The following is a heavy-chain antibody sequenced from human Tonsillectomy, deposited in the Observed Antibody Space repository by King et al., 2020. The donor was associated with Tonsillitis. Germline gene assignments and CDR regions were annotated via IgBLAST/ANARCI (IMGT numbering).Heavy chain of an antibody. Sequence: VQLVESGGSVVQPGGSLRLSCAASGFTFNTYGMQWVRQAPGKGLEWLAFIRYDGKKTHFADSVEGRFTMSRENSRNTVYLQMTSLRLEDTAVYYCARDGPPYGSGYDGAPAGKWGQGTLVTVSS. CDR3: ARDGPPYGSGYDGAPAGK. CDR1: GFTFNTYG. CDR2: IRYDGKKT. J-gene: IGHJ4*02. D-gene: IGHD3-22*01. V-gene: IGHV3-30*02.